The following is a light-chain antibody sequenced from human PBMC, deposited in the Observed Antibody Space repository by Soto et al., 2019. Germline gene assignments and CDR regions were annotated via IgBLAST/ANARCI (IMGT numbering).Light chain of an antibody. V-gene: IGLV2-14*01. Sequence: QSVLTQPAPVSGSPGQSITISCTGTSSDIGAYNYVSWYQQYPGKAPKLMIYGVTNRPSGVSNRFSGSKTGNTASLTISGLQAEDEADYYCFSHRSGDSHVFGNGTKLTV. CDR3: FSHRSGDSHV. J-gene: IGLJ1*01. CDR2: GVT. CDR1: SSDIGAYNY.